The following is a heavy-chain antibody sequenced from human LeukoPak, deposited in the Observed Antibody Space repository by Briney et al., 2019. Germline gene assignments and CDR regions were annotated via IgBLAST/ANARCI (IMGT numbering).Heavy chain of an antibody. Sequence: ASVKVSCKASGYTFTSYGISWVRQAPGQGLEWMGWISAYNGNTNYAQKLQGRVTMTTDTSTSTAYMELRSLRSDVTAVYYCARDVWSLIQVGGDFDYWGQGTLVTVSS. D-gene: IGHD3-3*01. CDR1: GYTFTSYG. CDR3: ARDVWSLIQVGGDFDY. J-gene: IGHJ4*02. V-gene: IGHV1-18*01. CDR2: ISAYNGNT.